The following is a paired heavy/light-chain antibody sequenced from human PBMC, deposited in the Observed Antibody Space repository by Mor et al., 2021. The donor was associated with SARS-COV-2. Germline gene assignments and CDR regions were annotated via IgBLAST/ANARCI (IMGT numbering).Heavy chain of an antibody. V-gene: IGHV3-33*01. CDR1: GFTLRSYG. CDR2: TWSDGSSK. D-gene: IGHD3-22*01. CDR3: ARDRDSSSRYSWLDP. Sequence: QVQLAESGGGVVQPGRSLRLSCAASGFTLRSYGIHWVRQAPGKGLEWVAVTWSDGSSKYYADSVKGRFTISRDNSKNMVYLQMDTLGAEDTAVYYCARDRDSSSRYSWLDPWGQGTLVTVSS. J-gene: IGHJ5*02.
Light chain of an antibody. V-gene: IGLV2-14*03. Sequence: QSVLTQPASVSGSPGQSITISCTGTSSDVGGYNSVSWYQQHPGKAPKVMIYDVSVRPSGVSNRFSGSKSGNTASLTISGLQAEDEADYYCSSYTSSSTLVFGGGSKLTVL. CDR1: SSDVGGYNS. J-gene: IGLJ2*01. CDR2: DVS. CDR3: SSYTSSSTLV.